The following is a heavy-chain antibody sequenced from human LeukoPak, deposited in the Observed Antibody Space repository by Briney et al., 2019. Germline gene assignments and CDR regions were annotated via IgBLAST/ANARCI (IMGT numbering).Heavy chain of an antibody. V-gene: IGHV3-53*05. CDR3: AKVHVTVATITWGAFDT. D-gene: IGHD5-12*01. J-gene: IGHJ3*02. CDR1: GFTFGPYT. CDR2: IYSGGNT. Sequence: GGSLRLSCAASGFTFGPYTMNWVRQAPGKGLEWVSIIYSGGNTYYADSVKGRFTISRDNPKNTLYLQMNSLRAEDMALYYCAKVHVTVATITWGAFDTWGQGTMVTVSS.